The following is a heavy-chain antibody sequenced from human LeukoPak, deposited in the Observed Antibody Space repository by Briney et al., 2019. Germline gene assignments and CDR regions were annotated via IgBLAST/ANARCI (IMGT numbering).Heavy chain of an antibody. CDR2: ISGSDGTT. D-gene: IGHD1-20*01. CDR3: ASAITGT. V-gene: IGHV3-23*01. J-gene: IGHJ5*02. CDR1: GFTFSSYS. Sequence: PGGSLRLSCAASGFTFSSYSMNWVRQAPGKGLEWVSSISGSDGTTYYADSVKGRFTISRDNSKNTLYLQMNSLRPEDTAVYYCASAITGTWGQGTLVTVSS.